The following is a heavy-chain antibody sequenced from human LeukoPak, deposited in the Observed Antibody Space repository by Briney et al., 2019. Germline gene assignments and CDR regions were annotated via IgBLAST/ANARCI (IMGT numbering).Heavy chain of an antibody. D-gene: IGHD3-3*01. V-gene: IGHV3-7*01. J-gene: IGHJ6*02. Sequence: GGSLRLSCAASGFTFSSYWMSWVRQAPGKGLEWVANIKQDGSEKYYVDSVKGRFTISRDNAKNSLYLQMNSLRAEDTAVYYCARDRLESGDNVQHYYYYYGMDVWGQGTTVTVSS. CDR1: GFTFSSYW. CDR2: IKQDGSEK. CDR3: ARDRLESGDNVQHYYYYYGMDV.